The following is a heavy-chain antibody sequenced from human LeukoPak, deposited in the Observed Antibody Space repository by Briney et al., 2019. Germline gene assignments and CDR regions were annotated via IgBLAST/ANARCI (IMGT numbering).Heavy chain of an antibody. J-gene: IGHJ4*02. CDR1: GFTFSSYS. D-gene: IGHD6-19*01. Sequence: PGGSLRLSCAASGFTFSSYSMNWVRQAPGKGLEWVSYISSSSSTIYYADSVKGRFTISRDNAKNSLYLQMNSLRAEDTAVYYCAGVLYSSGWYFDYWGQGTLVTVSS. CDR3: AGVLYSSGWYFDY. CDR2: ISSSSSTI. V-gene: IGHV3-48*01.